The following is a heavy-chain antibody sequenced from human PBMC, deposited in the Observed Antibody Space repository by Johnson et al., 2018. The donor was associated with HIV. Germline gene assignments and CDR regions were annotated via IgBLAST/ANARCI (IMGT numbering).Heavy chain of an antibody. D-gene: IGHD3-16*01. CDR3: ARDQRFGAFDI. CDR2: IWYDGSNK. V-gene: IGHV3-30*19. J-gene: IGHJ3*02. CDR1: GFTFSSYG. Sequence: VQVVESGGGVVQPGRSLRLSCAASGFTFSSYGMHWVRQAPGKGLEWVAVIWYDGSNKYYADSVKGRFTISRDNSKNTRYLQMKSLRAEDTAVYYCARDQRFGAFDIWGQGTLVIVSS.